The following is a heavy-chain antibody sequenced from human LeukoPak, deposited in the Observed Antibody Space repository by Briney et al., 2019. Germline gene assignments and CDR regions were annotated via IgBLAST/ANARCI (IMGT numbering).Heavy chain of an antibody. D-gene: IGHD3-22*01. CDR3: AKDRDYYDSSGYYLTFDY. V-gene: IGHV3-23*01. CDR1: GIHFSRLA. Sequence: GALQLSFAASGIHFSRLAMSWGRPAPGKGLGWGFAISCSGGSTYYADSVKGRFTISRDNSKNTLYLQMNSLRAEDTAVYYCAKDRDYYDSSGYYLTFDYWGQGTLVTVSS. CDR2: ISCSGGST. J-gene: IGHJ4*02.